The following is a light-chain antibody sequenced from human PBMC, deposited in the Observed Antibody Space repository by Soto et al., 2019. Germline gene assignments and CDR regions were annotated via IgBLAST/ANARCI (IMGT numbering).Light chain of an antibody. V-gene: IGKV3-20*01. CDR3: QQYGSSPPIT. CDR1: QTVSSSY. J-gene: IGKJ5*01. CDR2: GAS. Sequence: EIVLTQSPGTLSLSPGERATLSCRASQTVSSSYLVWYQQKPGQVPRLLIYGASSRSTGIPDRFSGSGSGTDVTLIISRLEPEYFAVYYCQQYGSSPPITFGQGTRLEIK.